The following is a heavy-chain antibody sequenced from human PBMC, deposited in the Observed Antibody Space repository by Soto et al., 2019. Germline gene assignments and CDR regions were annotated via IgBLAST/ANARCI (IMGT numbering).Heavy chain of an antibody. Sequence: SLRLSCTASGVNVRNYWMHWVRQAPGKGLEWVSGISWNSGSIGYADSVKGRFTISRDNAKNSLYLQMNSLRAEDTALYYCAKDKSSSGAFDIWGQGTMLTVSS. J-gene: IGHJ3*02. V-gene: IGHV3-9*01. D-gene: IGHD6-6*01. CDR3: AKDKSSSGAFDI. CDR2: ISWNSGSI. CDR1: GVNVRNYW.